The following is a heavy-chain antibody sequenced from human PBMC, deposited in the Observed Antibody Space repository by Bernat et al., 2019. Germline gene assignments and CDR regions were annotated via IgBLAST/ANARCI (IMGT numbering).Heavy chain of an antibody. Sequence: QVQLQESGPGLVKPSQTLSLTCTVSGGSISSGGYYWSWIRQHPGKGLEWIGYIYYSGSTYYNPSLKSRVTISVDTSKNQFSLKLSSVTAADTAVYYCARGPITMIGRTEHFQHWGQGTLVTVSS. CDR1: GGSISSGGYY. V-gene: IGHV4-31*03. J-gene: IGHJ1*01. D-gene: IGHD3-22*01. CDR2: IYYSGST. CDR3: ARGPITMIGRTEHFQH.